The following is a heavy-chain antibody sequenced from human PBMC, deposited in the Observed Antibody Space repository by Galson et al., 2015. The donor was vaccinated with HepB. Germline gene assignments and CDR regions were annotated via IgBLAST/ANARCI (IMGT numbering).Heavy chain of an antibody. Sequence: GSLRLSCAASGFTFSSYSMNWVRQAPGKGLEWVSYISSSSSTIYYSDSVKGRFTISRDNARNSLYLQMNSLRDEDTAVYYCARDFYYDSGRVMDVWGQGTTVTVSS. CDR3: ARDFYYDSGRVMDV. CDR2: ISSSSSTI. D-gene: IGHD3-10*01. V-gene: IGHV3-48*02. CDR1: GFTFSSYS. J-gene: IGHJ6*02.